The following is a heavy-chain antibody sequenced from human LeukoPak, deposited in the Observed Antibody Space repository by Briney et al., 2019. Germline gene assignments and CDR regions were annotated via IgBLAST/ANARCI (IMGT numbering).Heavy chain of an antibody. CDR3: TRHAAVEGSSGWSPLWWFDP. V-gene: IGHV4-59*08. Sequence: SETLSLTCTVSGGSIRSYYWSWIRQPPGKGLEWIGYMHHSGSTKHNPYLKSRVTISVDTSKSQFSLKLSSVTAADTAVYYCTRHAAVEGSSGWSPLWWFDPWGQGALVTVSS. D-gene: IGHD6-19*01. CDR2: MHHSGST. J-gene: IGHJ5*02. CDR1: GGSIRSYY.